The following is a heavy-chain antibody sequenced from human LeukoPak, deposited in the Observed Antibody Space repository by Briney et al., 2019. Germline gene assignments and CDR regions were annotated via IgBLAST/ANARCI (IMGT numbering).Heavy chain of an antibody. J-gene: IGHJ4*02. CDR2: INTDGSST. D-gene: IGHD3-3*01. CDR1: GFTFSSYC. V-gene: IGHV3-74*01. Sequence: GGSLRLSCAASGFTFSSYCMHWVRQAPGKGLVWVSRINTDGSSTSYADSVQGRFTISRDNAKNTLYMEMNSLRAEDTAVYYCATVLGSYSDFWSGYHTPDCWGKRTLVTVSS. CDR3: ATVLGSYSDFWSGYHTPDC.